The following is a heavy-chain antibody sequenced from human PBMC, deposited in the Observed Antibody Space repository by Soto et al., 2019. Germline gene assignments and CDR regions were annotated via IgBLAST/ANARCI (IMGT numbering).Heavy chain of an antibody. CDR1: GFTFSSYG. CDR3: ARDREGSSWYIIRNYYYGMDV. J-gene: IGHJ6*02. V-gene: IGHV3-33*01. CDR2: IWYDGSNK. Sequence: QVQLVESGGGVVQPGRSLRLSCAASGFTFSSYGMHWVRQAPGKGLEWVAVIWYDGSNKYYADSVKGRFTITRDNSKNTLYLQMNSLRAEDTAVYYCARDREGSSWYIIRNYYYGMDVWGQGTTVTVSS. D-gene: IGHD6-13*01.